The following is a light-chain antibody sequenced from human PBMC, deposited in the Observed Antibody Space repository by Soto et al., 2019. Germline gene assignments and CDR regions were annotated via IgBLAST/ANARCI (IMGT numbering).Light chain of an antibody. Sequence: EIVLTQSPGTLSLSPGERATLSCRASQSVSSSYLAWYQQKPGQAPRLLIYGASSRATGIPDRFSGSGSGTDFTLTISRLEPEDFAVYYCQHYGSSSWTFGQGTKVESK. V-gene: IGKV3-20*01. CDR2: GAS. CDR1: QSVSSSY. CDR3: QHYGSSSWT. J-gene: IGKJ1*01.